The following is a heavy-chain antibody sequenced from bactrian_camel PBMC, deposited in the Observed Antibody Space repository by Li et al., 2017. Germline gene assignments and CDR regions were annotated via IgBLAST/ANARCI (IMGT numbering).Heavy chain of an antibody. CDR1: SSVYC. CDR3: ASGSMYGGDWNKEYAYSY. Sequence: VQLVESGGGEVQAGGSLKLTCVTSSSVYCVGWFRHPPGKREMREAVATIDTDGGTFYAASVKGRFTISKDNAKNTVYLQMDSLKAEDTAMYYCASGSMYGGDWNKEYAYSYWGRGTQVTVS. V-gene: IGHV3S53*01. J-gene: IGHJ4*01. D-gene: IGHD6*01. CDR2: IDTDGGT.